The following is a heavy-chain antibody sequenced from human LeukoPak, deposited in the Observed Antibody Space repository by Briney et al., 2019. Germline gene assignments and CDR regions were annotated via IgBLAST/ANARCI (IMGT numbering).Heavy chain of an antibody. D-gene: IGHD4-17*01. Sequence: GGSLRLSCAASGFSFSTYWMSWVRQAPGKGLEWVANIKQDGSEKNYVDSVKGRFTISRDNSKNSMYLQMNSLRAEDTGIYYCARTHGDRTFLYWGQGTLVTVSS. V-gene: IGHV3-7*01. CDR3: ARTHGDRTFLY. CDR1: GFSFSTYW. CDR2: IKQDGSEK. J-gene: IGHJ4*02.